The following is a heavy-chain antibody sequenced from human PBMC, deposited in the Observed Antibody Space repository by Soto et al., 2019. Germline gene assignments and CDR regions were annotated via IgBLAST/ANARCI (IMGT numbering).Heavy chain of an antibody. CDR2: ISSSGSFM. Sequence: EVQLVESGGGLVKPGGSLRLSCAASGFTFSSDSMGWVRQAPGKGLERVASISSSGSFMNYADSVKGRFTISRDNAKNSLYLQMRSLKDEDTAVYYCARDPPSGTTLDWFDSWGQGTLVTVSS. V-gene: IGHV3-21*01. CDR3: ARDPPSGTTLDWFDS. J-gene: IGHJ5*01. D-gene: IGHD1-7*01. CDR1: GFTFSSDS.